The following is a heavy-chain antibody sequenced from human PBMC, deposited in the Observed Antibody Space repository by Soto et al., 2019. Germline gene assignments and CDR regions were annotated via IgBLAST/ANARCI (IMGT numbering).Heavy chain of an antibody. CDR1: GGSISSGGYY. CDR3: ARSRDGYNSYEFDY. Sequence: SETLSLTCTVSGGSISSGGYYWSWIRQHPGKGLEWIGYIYYSGSTYYNPSLKSRVTISVDTSKNQFSLKLSSVTAADTAVYYCARSRDGYNSYEFDYWGQGTLVTVSS. V-gene: IGHV4-31*03. J-gene: IGHJ4*02. CDR2: IYYSGST. D-gene: IGHD1-1*01.